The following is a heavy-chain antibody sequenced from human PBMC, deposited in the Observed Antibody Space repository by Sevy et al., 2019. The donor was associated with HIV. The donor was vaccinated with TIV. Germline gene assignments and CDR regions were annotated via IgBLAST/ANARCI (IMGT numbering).Heavy chain of an antibody. D-gene: IGHD5-12*01. CDR3: TKDEAYTVATSYYFDY. CDR2: ISDSAYNT. V-gene: IGHV3-23*01. Sequence: GGSLRLSCAASGFTFSNYAMSWVRQAPGKGLEWVSGISDSAYNTYYADSVKGRFTISRDNPKNSLYLQMNSLRAEDTAVYYCTKDEAYTVATSYYFDYWGQGTLVTVSS. CDR1: GFTFSNYA. J-gene: IGHJ4*02.